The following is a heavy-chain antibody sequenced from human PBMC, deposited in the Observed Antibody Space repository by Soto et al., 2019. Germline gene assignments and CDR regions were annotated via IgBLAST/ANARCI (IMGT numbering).Heavy chain of an antibody. CDR2: ISNTGGNT. D-gene: IGHD1-26*01. CDR1: GFTFNNYA. J-gene: IGHJ4*02. CDR3: AKDQIWEVPHFFDY. Sequence: PGGSLRLSCAASGFTFNNYAMSWVRQAPGKGPEWVSTISNTGGNTYYVDSVKGRFTISRDISTDTLYLQMSSLRAEDTAVYYCAKDQIWEVPHFFDYWGQGTLVTVSS. V-gene: IGHV3-23*01.